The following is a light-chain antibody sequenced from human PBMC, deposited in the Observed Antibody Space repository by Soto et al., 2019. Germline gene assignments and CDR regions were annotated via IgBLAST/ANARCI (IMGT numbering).Light chain of an antibody. CDR3: QQYGSSPLYT. J-gene: IGKJ2*01. CDR1: QSVSSSY. Sequence: EIVLTQSPGTLSLSPGERATLSCRASQSVSSSYLAWYQQKPGQAPRLLIYGASSRATGIPDRFSGSGSGEDFKLTISGLEPEDLAVYYCQQYGSSPLYTLGQGTKLEIK. CDR2: GAS. V-gene: IGKV3-20*01.